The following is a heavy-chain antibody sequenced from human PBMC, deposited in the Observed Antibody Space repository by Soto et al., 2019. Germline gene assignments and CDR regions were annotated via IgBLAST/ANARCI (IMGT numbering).Heavy chain of an antibody. J-gene: IGHJ3*02. D-gene: IGHD2-8*02. CDR3: AKSHRFCTGGSCGAFDT. CDR1: AFSFSSYG. V-gene: IGHV3-23*01. Sequence: EVQLLESGGGLVQPGGSLRLSCAASAFSFSSYGMSWVRQAPGKGLEWVSHITGSGDSTDYADSVKGRFTISRDNSKYTLFRPFKSLRFDDTAIYFCAKSHRFCTGGSCGAFDTWGHGTMVTAS. CDR2: ITGSGDST.